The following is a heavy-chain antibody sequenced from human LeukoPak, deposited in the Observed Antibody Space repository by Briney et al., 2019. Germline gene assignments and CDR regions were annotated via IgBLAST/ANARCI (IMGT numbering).Heavy chain of an antibody. D-gene: IGHD5-18*01. Sequence: GASVKVSCKASGYTFTSYGINWVRQAPGQGLEWMGWISVYNGNTLYAQRLQGRVTMTTDTSTSTACMDLRSLRSDDTAVYYCVRALDTPTNDYWGQGTLVTVSS. CDR1: GYTFTSYG. CDR3: VRALDTPTNDY. V-gene: IGHV1-18*01. J-gene: IGHJ4*02. CDR2: ISVYNGNT.